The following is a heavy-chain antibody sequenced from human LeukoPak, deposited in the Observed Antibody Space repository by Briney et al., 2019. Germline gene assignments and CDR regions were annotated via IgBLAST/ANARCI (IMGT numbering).Heavy chain of an antibody. CDR2: IYTSGST. D-gene: IGHD5-18*01. CDR3: AGPGYSYGQDAFDI. Sequence: SQTLSLTCTVSGGSISSYYWSWIRQPAGKGLEWIGRIYTSGSTNYNPSLKSRVTMSVDTSKNQFSLKLSSVTAADTAVYYCAGPGYSYGQDAFDIWGQGTMVTVSS. V-gene: IGHV4-4*07. J-gene: IGHJ3*02. CDR1: GGSISSYY.